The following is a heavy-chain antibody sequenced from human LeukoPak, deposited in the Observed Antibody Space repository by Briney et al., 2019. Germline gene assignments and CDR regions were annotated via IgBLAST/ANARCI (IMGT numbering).Heavy chain of an antibody. CDR1: GYTFTNYG. Sequence: GASVKVSCKASGYTFTNYGISWVRQAPGQGLEWMGWISAYNGNTNYAQKLQGRVTMTTDTSTSTAYMELRSLRSDDTAVYYCARDEGSAAAGLDAFDIWGQGTMVTVSS. V-gene: IGHV1-18*01. CDR3: ARDEGSAAAGLDAFDI. CDR2: ISAYNGNT. D-gene: IGHD6-13*01. J-gene: IGHJ3*02.